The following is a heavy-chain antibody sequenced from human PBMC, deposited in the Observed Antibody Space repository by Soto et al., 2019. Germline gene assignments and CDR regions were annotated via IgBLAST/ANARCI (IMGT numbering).Heavy chain of an antibody. D-gene: IGHD2-21*02. CDR2: IIPIFGTA. Sequence: QVQLVQSGAEVKKPGSSVKVSCKASGGTFSSYAISWVRQAPGQGLEWMGGIIPIFGTANYAQKFQGRVTITADEPTSTAYMELSSLRSEDTAVYYCARDKGAYCGGDCYSPYFDYWGQGTLVTVSS. CDR1: GGTFSSYA. J-gene: IGHJ4*02. CDR3: ARDKGAYCGGDCYSPYFDY. V-gene: IGHV1-69*01.